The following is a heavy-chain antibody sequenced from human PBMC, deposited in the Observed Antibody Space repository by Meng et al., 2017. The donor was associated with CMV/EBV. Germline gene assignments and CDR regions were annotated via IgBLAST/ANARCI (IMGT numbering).Heavy chain of an antibody. Sequence: GGSLRLSCAASGFTFSSYWMHWVRQAPGKGRVWVSRINSDGSSPSYADSVKGRFTISRDNAKNTLDLQMNSLRAEDTAVYYCARGGGDYSGYDWEADYWGQGTLVTVSS. D-gene: IGHD5-12*01. CDR2: INSDGSSP. V-gene: IGHV3-74*01. J-gene: IGHJ4*02. CDR3: ARGGGDYSGYDWEADY. CDR1: GFTFSSYW.